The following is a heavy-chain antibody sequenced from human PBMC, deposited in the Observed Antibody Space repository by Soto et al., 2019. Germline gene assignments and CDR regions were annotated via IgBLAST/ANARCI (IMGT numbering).Heavy chain of an antibody. Sequence: QVQLVQSGAEVKKPGSSVKVSCKASGGTFSSYAISWVRQAPGQGLEWMGGIIPIFGTANYAQKFQGRVTITADKSTSTAYMELSSLRSEDTAVYYCAGEHIVVVTAPHDAFDIWGQGTMVTVSS. CDR2: IIPIFGTA. CDR1: GGTFSSYA. D-gene: IGHD2-21*02. J-gene: IGHJ3*02. CDR3: AGEHIVVVTAPHDAFDI. V-gene: IGHV1-69*06.